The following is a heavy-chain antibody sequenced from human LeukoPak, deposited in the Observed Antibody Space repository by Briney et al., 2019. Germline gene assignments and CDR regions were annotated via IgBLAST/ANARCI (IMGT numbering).Heavy chain of an antibody. D-gene: IGHD3-10*01. Sequence: VASVKVSCKTFGYTFTDYDITWVRQAPGQGLEWMGRVSPYNGNTYYSQRFQDRVTITKDTSTGTAYMDLRNLRTDDTAMYYCARNGRVRRVVKDLFEYWGQGTLVAVSS. J-gene: IGHJ4*02. CDR3: ARNGRVRRVVKDLFEY. V-gene: IGHV1-18*01. CDR2: VSPYNGNT. CDR1: GYTFTDYD.